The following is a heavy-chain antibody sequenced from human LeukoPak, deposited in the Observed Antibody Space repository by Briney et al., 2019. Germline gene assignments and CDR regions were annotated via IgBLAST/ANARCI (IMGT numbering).Heavy chain of an antibody. CDR2: ISGSGGST. V-gene: IGHV3-23*01. CDR3: AKGLSFDWLFIDYFDY. CDR1: GFTFSSYA. J-gene: IGHJ4*02. D-gene: IGHD3-9*01. Sequence: PGGSLRLSRAASGFTFSSYAMSWVRQAPGKGLEWVSAISGSGGSTYYADSVKGRFTISRDNSKNTLYLQMNSLRAEDTAVYYCAKGLSFDWLFIDYFDYWGQGTLVTVSS.